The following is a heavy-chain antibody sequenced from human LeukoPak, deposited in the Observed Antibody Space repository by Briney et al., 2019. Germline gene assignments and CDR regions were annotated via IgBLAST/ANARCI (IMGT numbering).Heavy chain of an antibody. D-gene: IGHD3-3*01. Sequence: EASVKVSCKASGYTFTGYYMHWVRQAPGQGLEWMGWINPNNGGTNYAQKFQGRVTMTRDTSISTAYMELSRLRSDDTAVYYRARDGATVTIFGEVQPWWFDPWGQGTLVTVSS. CDR2: INPNNGGT. V-gene: IGHV1-2*02. J-gene: IGHJ5*02. CDR1: GYTFTGYY. CDR3: ARDGATVTIFGEVQPWWFDP.